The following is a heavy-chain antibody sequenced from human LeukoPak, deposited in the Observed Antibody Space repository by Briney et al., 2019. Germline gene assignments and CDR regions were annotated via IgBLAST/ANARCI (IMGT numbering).Heavy chain of an antibody. CDR1: GGSSSGYY. D-gene: IGHD3-10*01. J-gene: IGHJ3*02. CDR3: ARDNTAMVRGVRPNDAFDI. CDR2: INHSGST. V-gene: IGHV4-34*01. Sequence: SETLSLTCAVYGGSSSGYYWSWIRQPPGKGLEWIGEINHSGSTNYNPSLKSRVTISVDASKNQFSLKLSSVTAADTAVYYCARDNTAMVRGVRPNDAFDIWGQGTMVTVSS.